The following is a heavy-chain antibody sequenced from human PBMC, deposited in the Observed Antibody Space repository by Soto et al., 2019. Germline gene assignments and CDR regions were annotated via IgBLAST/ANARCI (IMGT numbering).Heavy chain of an antibody. CDR2: ISFDGNNK. V-gene: IGHV3-30-3*01. Sequence: QVHLVESGGGVVQPGRSLRLSCAASGFTFSRYAIHWVRQAPGKGLEWVTVISFDGNNKYYAASVKGRFTISRDNSKNTLYLQMNSLRAEDTAVYYCARALYCTSTSCYIAVSVLGMDVWGQGTTVTVSS. D-gene: IGHD2-2*02. CDR3: ARALYCTSTSCYIAVSVLGMDV. CDR1: GFTFSRYA. J-gene: IGHJ6*02.